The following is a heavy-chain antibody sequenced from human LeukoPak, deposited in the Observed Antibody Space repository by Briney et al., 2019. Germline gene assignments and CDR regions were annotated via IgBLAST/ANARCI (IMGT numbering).Heavy chain of an antibody. CDR1: GGSISSGGYY. CDR2: IYYSGST. J-gene: IGHJ4*02. V-gene: IGHV4-30-4*08. CDR3: ARDFWSGYGPRFFDY. Sequence: SETLSLTCTVSGGSISSGGYYWSWIRQHPGKGLEWIGYIYYSGSTYYNPSLKSRVTISVDTSKNQFSLKLSSVTAADTAVYYCARDFWSGYGPRFFDYWGQGTLVTVSS. D-gene: IGHD3-3*01.